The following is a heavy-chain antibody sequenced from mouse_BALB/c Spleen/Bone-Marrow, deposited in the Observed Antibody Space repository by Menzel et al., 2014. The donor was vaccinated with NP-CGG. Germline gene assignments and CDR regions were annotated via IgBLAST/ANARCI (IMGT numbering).Heavy chain of an antibody. CDR1: GLTFTDYY. CDR2: IRNKAKGYTT. V-gene: IGHV7-3*02. Sequence: EVNVVESGGGSVQPGGSLRLSCATSGLTFTDYYMSWVRQPPGKALEWLGFIRNKAKGYTTDYSASVKGRFTISRDNSQRILYLQMNALRAEDSAAYYCARDENVGIYWYFDVWGAGTTVIVSS. CDR3: ARDENVGIYWYFDV. J-gene: IGHJ1*01.